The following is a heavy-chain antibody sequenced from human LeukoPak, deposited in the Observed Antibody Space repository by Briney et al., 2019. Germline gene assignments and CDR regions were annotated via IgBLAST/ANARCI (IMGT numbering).Heavy chain of an antibody. Sequence: GGSLRLSCAASGFTFSSYAMSWVRQAPGKGLEWVSYISSSGSTIYYADSVKGRFTISRDNAKNSLYLQMNSLRAEDTAVYYCARDGEYSYGRFDYYYYGMDVWGQGTTVTVSS. V-gene: IGHV3-48*03. CDR3: ARDGEYSYGRFDYYYYGMDV. CDR2: ISSSGSTI. J-gene: IGHJ6*02. CDR1: GFTFSSYA. D-gene: IGHD5-18*01.